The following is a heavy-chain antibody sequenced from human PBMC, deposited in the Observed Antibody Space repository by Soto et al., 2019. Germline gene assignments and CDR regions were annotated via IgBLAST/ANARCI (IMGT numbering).Heavy chain of an antibody. CDR3: ARDAPGGSYSAYYYYYGMDV. CDR2: IWYDGSNK. V-gene: IGHV3-33*01. D-gene: IGHD1-26*01. Sequence: GGSLRLSCAASGFTFSSYGMHWVRQAPGKGLEWVAVIWYDGSNKYYADSVKGRFTISRDNSKNTLYLQMNSLRAEDTAVYYCARDAPGGSYSAYYYYYGMDVWGQGTTVTVSS. CDR1: GFTFSSYG. J-gene: IGHJ6*02.